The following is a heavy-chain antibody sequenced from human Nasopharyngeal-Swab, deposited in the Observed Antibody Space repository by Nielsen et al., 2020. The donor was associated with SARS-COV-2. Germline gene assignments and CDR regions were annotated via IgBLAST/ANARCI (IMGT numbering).Heavy chain of an antibody. CDR3: ARCSGWDRRNDY. D-gene: IGHD6-19*01. CDR2: IYHSGST. V-gene: IGHV4-4*02. J-gene: IGHJ4*02. Sequence: VRQAPGKGLEWIGEIYHSGSTNYNPSLKSRVTISVDKSMNQFSLKLSSVTAADTAVYYCARCSGWDRRNDYWGQGTLVTVSS.